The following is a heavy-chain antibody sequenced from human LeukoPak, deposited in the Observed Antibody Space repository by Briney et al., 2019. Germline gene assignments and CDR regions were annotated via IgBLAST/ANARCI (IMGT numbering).Heavy chain of an antibody. Sequence: ASVKVSCKASGYTFTGYYMHWVRQAPGQGLEWMGRINPNSGGTNYAQEFQGRVTMTRDTSISTAYMELSRLTSDDTAVYYCARAGIVVVPAAPYGHWGQGTLVTVSS. V-gene: IGHV1-2*06. CDR3: ARAGIVVVPAAPYGH. CDR1: GYTFTGYY. CDR2: INPNSGGT. J-gene: IGHJ4*02. D-gene: IGHD2-2*01.